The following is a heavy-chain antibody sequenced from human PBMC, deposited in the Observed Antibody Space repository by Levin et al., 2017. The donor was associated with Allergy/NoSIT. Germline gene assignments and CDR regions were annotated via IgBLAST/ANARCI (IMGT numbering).Heavy chain of an antibody. V-gene: IGHV4-59*01. J-gene: IGHJ3*02. CDR1: GGSISPYY. D-gene: IGHD2-8*01. Sequence: SETLSLTCTVSGGSISPYYWSWIRQTPGRGLEWIGYISYSGSTNYNPSLRSRVTMSVDTSKNQFSLKLKSLTAADSAVYFCARYLVLPGGPDAFDIWGQGTMVPVSP. CDR2: ISYSGST. CDR3: ARYLVLPGGPDAFDI.